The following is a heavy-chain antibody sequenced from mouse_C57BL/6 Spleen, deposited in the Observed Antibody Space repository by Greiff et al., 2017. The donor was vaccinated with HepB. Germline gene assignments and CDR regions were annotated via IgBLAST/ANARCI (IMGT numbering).Heavy chain of an antibody. D-gene: IGHD1-1*01. CDR3: ARWGGSSSYFDY. J-gene: IGHJ2*01. Sequence: VQLQQSGPELVKPGASVKISCKASGYAFSSSWMNWVKQRPGKGLEWIGRIYPGDGDTNYNGKFKGKATLTADKSSSTAYMQLSSLTSEDSAVYFCARWGGSSSYFDYWGQGTTLTVSS. CDR2: IYPGDGDT. CDR1: GYAFSSSW. V-gene: IGHV1-82*01.